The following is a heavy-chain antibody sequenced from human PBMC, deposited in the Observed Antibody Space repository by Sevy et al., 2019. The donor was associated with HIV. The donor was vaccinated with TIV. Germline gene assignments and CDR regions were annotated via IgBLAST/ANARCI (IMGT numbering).Heavy chain of an antibody. Sequence: GESLKISCKGSGYSFTSYWIGWVRQMPGKGLEWMGIIYPGDSDTRYGPSFQGQVTISADKSISTAYLQWSSLKASDTAMYYCARQVAAAGTGFDYWGQGTLVTVSS. CDR1: GYSFTSYW. CDR2: IYPGDSDT. J-gene: IGHJ4*02. V-gene: IGHV5-51*01. D-gene: IGHD6-13*01. CDR3: ARQVAAAGTGFDY.